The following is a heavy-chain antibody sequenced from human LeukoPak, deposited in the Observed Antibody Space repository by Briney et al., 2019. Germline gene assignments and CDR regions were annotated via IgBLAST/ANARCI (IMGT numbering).Heavy chain of an antibody. CDR2: INPNSGGT. CDR1: GYTFTGYY. Sequence: ASVKVSCKASGYTFTGYYMHWVRQAPGQGLAWMGWINPNSGGTNYAQTFQGRVTMTRDTSISTAYMELSRLRSDDTAVYYCARSVGSGNYYSHWFDPWGQGTLVTVSS. CDR3: ARSVGSGNYYSHWFDP. J-gene: IGHJ5*02. D-gene: IGHD3-10*01. V-gene: IGHV1-2*02.